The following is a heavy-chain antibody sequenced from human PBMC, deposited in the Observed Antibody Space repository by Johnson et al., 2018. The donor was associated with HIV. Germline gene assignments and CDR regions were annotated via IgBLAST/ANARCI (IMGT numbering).Heavy chain of an antibody. Sequence: VQLVESGGGLVQPGGSLRLSCAASGFTVSSNYMSWVRQAPGKGLEWVSVIYSGGTTYYADSVKGRFPISRDNSKNTVYLQMNSLRVEDTAVYFCAREDDSSGYYYFFGAFDIWGQGTMVTVSS. CDR3: AREDDSSGYYYFFGAFDI. D-gene: IGHD3-22*01. CDR2: IYSGGTT. J-gene: IGHJ3*02. V-gene: IGHV3-66*01. CDR1: GFTVSSNY.